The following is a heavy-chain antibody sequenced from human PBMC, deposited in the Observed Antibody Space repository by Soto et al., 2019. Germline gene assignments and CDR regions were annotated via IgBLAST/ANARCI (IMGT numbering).Heavy chain of an antibody. Sequence: ASVKVSCKASGYTFTGYYMHWVRQAPGQGLEWMGWINPNSGGTNYAHKFQGWVTMTRDTSISTAYMELRRLRSDDTAMYYCARDLFTGYSGYGYYYYGMDLWGQGTAVTVSS. V-gene: IGHV1-2*04. CDR1: GYTFTGYY. CDR2: INPNSGGT. D-gene: IGHD5-12*01. CDR3: ARDLFTGYSGYGYYYYGMDL. J-gene: IGHJ6*02.